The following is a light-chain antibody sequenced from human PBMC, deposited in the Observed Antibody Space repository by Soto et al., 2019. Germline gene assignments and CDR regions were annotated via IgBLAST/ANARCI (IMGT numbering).Light chain of an antibody. CDR3: QSYASSLSGAV. J-gene: IGLJ3*02. V-gene: IGLV1-40*01. CDR2: GNS. Sequence: QSVLTQPPSVSGAPGQRVTISCTGSSSNIGAGYDVHWYQQLPGTAPKLLIYGNSNRPSGVPDRFSGSKSGTSASLALTGLQPEDEADYYCQSYASSLSGAVFGGGTELTVL. CDR1: SSNIGAGYD.